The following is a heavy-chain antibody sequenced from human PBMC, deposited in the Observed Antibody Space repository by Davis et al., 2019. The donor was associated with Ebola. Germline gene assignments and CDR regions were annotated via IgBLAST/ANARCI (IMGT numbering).Heavy chain of an antibody. D-gene: IGHD1-26*01. CDR1: GDSVSSNSAA. CDR2: TYYRSKWYN. J-gene: IGHJ4*02. CDR3: ARGLRWEYYFDY. V-gene: IGHV6-1*01. Sequence: SCAISGDSVSSNSAAWNWIRQSPSRGLEWLGRTYYRSKWYNDYAVSVKSRITINPDTSKNQFSLQLNSVTPEDTAVYYCARGLRWEYYFDYWGQGTLVTVSS.